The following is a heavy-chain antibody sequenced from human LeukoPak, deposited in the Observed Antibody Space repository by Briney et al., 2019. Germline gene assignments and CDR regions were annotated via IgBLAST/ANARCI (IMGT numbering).Heavy chain of an antibody. J-gene: IGHJ2*01. CDR3: ARSDTADWYFDF. D-gene: IGHD5-18*01. CDR1: GYTFTRFG. V-gene: IGHV1-18*01. CDR2: ISAYNGDT. Sequence: VASVKVSCTASGYTFTRFGISWVRQAPGQGLEWMGWISAYNGDTKYAQHLQGRVTMATDTSTSTAYMELRSLRSDDTAVYYCARSDTADWYFDFWGRGTLVTVSS.